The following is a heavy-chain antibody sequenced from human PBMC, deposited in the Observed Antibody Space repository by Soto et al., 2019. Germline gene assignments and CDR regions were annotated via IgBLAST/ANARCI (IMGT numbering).Heavy chain of an antibody. V-gene: IGHV3-7*01. CDR1: GFTFSSYW. D-gene: IGHD2-2*01. CDR3: ASGRGCSTGCHNFDY. Sequence: GGSLRLSCAASGFTFSSYWMSWVRQAPGKGLEWVANIKQDGSEKYYVDSVKGRFTISRDNAKNSLYLQMNSLRAEDTAVYYCASGRGCSTGCHNFDYWGQGTLVTVSS. CDR2: IKQDGSEK. J-gene: IGHJ4*02.